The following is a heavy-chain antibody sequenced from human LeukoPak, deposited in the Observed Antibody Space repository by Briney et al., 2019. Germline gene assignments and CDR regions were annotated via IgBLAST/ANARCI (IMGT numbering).Heavy chain of an antibody. CDR1: GFTVSSNY. CDR3: ARDSSGSPSNY. J-gene: IGHJ4*02. V-gene: IGHV3-30*03. D-gene: IGHD6-19*01. CDR2: ISYDGSNK. Sequence: GGSLRLSCAASGFTVSSNYMSWVRQAPGKGLEWVAVISYDGSNKYYADSVKGRFTISRDNSKNTLYLQMNSLRAEDTAVYYCARDSSGSPSNYWGQGTLVTVSS.